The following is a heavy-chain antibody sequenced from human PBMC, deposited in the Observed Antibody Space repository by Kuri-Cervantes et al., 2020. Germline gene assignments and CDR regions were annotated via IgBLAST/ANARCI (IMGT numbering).Heavy chain of an antibody. CDR1: GFTFSDYY. V-gene: IGHV3-11*04. CDR3: ARRNYGLGNYF. Sequence: GESLKISCAASGFTFSDYYMSCNSCGSSIYYADSVKGRFTISRDNAKNSVYLQMNNLRAEDTAVYYCARRNYGLGNYFGGQGTLVTVSS. CDR2: NSCGSSI. D-gene: IGHD3-10*01. J-gene: IGHJ4*02.